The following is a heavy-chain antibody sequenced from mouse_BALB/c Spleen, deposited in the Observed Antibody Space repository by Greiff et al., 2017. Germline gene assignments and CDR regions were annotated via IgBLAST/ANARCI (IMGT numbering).Heavy chain of an antibody. J-gene: IGHJ2*01. D-gene: IGHD1-2*01. CDR3: ARSDYYGYYFDY. CDR2: ISSGSSTI. Sequence: EVKLVESGGGLVKPGGSLKLSCAASGFTFSSFGMHWVRQAPEKGLEWVAYISSGSSTIYYADTVKGRFTISRDNPKNTLFLQMTSLRSEDTAMYYCARSDYYGYYFDYWGQGTTLTVSS. CDR1: GFTFSSFG. V-gene: IGHV5-17*02.